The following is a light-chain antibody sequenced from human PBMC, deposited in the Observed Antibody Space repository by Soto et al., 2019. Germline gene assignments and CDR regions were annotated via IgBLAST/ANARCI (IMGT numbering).Light chain of an antibody. CDR2: DVT. CDR1: SSDIGVYDF. J-gene: IGLJ3*02. CDR3: SSYTTSTTRV. Sequence: QSALTQPASVSGSPGQSITISCTGTSSDIGVYDFVSWYQQHPGRAPKLLIYDVTNRPSGISDRFSGSKSGNTASLTISGLQPEYEADYYCSSYTTSTTRVFGGGTKVTVL. V-gene: IGLV2-14*01.